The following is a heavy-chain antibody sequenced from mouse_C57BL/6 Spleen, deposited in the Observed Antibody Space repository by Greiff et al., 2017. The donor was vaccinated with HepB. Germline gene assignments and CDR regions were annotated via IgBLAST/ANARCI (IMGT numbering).Heavy chain of an antibody. CDR3: ARSKKGLLRYFDY. CDR2: IYPGDGDT. D-gene: IGHD1-1*01. Sequence: QVQLQQSGPELVKPGASVKISCKASGYAFSSSWMNWVKQRPGKGLEWIGRIYPGDGDTNYNGKFKGKATLTADKSSSTAYMQLSSLTSEDSAVYCCARSKKGLLRYFDYWGQGTTLTVST. J-gene: IGHJ2*01. V-gene: IGHV1-82*01. CDR1: GYAFSSSW.